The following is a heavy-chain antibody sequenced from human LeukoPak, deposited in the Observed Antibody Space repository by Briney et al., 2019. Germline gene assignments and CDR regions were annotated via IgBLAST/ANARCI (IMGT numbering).Heavy chain of an antibody. V-gene: IGHV3-11*01. CDR3: ASGSSEYYYYYGMDV. Sequence: GSLRLSFAASGFTFSDYYMSWIRPAPGKGLEWVSYISSSGSTIYYSDSVKGRFTISRDNAKNSLYLQMNSLRAEDTAVYYCASGSSEYYYYYGMDVWGQGTTVTVSS. D-gene: IGHD1-26*01. CDR2: ISSSGSTI. CDR1: GFTFSDYY. J-gene: IGHJ6*02.